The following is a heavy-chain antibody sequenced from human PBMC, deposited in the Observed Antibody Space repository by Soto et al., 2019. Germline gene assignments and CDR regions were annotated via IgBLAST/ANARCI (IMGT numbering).Heavy chain of an antibody. CDR3: ARDKDGYGMDV. J-gene: IGHJ6*02. V-gene: IGHV4-34*09. CDR2: INHSGST. Sequence: PSETLSLTCAVYGGSFSGYYWSWIRQPPGKGLEWIGEINHSGSTNYNPSLKSRVTISVDTSKNQFSLKLSSVTAADTAVYYCARDKDGYGMDVWGQGTTVTVSS. CDR1: GGSFSGYY.